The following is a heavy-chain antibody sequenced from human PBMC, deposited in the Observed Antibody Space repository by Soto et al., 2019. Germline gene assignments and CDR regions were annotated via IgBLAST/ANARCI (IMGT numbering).Heavy chain of an antibody. J-gene: IGHJ4*02. D-gene: IGHD3-3*01. V-gene: IGHV3-23*01. CDR1: GFAVSSYA. CDR3: ARDKYDRDIDHWFSEF. CDR2: VSESGLGT. Sequence: EVQLSESGGGLVQPWGSLRLSCAASGFAVSSYAMSWARQAPGKGLEWVSSVSESGLGTYYADSVKGRFTISRDASTNTLYLQMNGLTVEDTAVYFCARDKYDRDIDHWFSEFWGPGTLVSVSS.